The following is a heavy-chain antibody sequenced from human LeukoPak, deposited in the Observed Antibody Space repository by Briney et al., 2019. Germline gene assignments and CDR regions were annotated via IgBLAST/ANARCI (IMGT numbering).Heavy chain of an antibody. CDR1: DGSISSYY. CDR2: IYYSGST. CDR3: ARYDYYYGMDV. Sequence: PSETLSLTCTVSDGSISSYYCSWIRQPPGKGLEWIGYIYYSGSTNYNPSLKSRVTISVDTSKNQFSLKLSSVTAADTAVYYCARYDYYYGMDVWGQGTTVTVSS. V-gene: IGHV4-59*01. J-gene: IGHJ6*02.